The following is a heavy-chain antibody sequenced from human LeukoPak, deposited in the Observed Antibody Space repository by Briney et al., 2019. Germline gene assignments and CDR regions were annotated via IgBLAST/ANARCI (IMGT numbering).Heavy chain of an antibody. D-gene: IGHD3-9*01. CDR1: GYTFTSYA. CDR2: INAGNGHT. J-gene: IGHJ4*02. V-gene: IGHV1-3*01. Sequence: ASVKVSCKASGYTFTSYAMHWVRQAPGQRLEWMGWINAGNGHTKYSQKFQGRVTITADKSTSTAYMELSSLRSEDTAVYYCARVPRAYYDILTGYYDYWGQGTLVTVSS. CDR3: ARVPRAYYDILTGYYDY.